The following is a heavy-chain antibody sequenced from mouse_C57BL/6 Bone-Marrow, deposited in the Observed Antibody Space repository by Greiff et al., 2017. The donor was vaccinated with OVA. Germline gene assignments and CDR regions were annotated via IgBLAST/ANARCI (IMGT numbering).Heavy chain of an antibody. J-gene: IGHJ2*01. Sequence: QVQLQQSGAELVRPGTSVKVSCKASGYAFTNYLIEWVKQRPGQGLEWIGVINPGSGGTNYNEKFKGKATLTADKSSSTAYMQLSSLTSEDSAVYFCARSLGWYYFDYWGQGTTLTVSS. CDR3: ARSLGWYYFDY. CDR2: INPGSGGT. D-gene: IGHD3-3*01. CDR1: GYAFTNYL. V-gene: IGHV1-54*01.